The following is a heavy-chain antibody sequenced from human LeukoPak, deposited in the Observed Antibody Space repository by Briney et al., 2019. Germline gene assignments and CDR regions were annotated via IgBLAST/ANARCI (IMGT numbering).Heavy chain of an antibody. CDR3: ARHGRDLTYYYDSSGYVGAFDI. J-gene: IGHJ3*02. V-gene: IGHV4-34*01. Sequence: SETLSLTCAVYGGSFSSYYWSWIRQPPGKGLEWIGEINHSGSTNYKSSLKSRVTISVDTSKNQFSLKLSSVTAADTAVYYCARHGRDLTYYYDSSGYVGAFDIWGQGTMVTVSS. CDR2: INHSGST. CDR1: GGSFSSYY. D-gene: IGHD3-22*01.